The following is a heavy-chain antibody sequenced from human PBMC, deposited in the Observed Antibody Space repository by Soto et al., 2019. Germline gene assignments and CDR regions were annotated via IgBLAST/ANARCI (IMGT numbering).Heavy chain of an antibody. Sequence: QITLKESGPTLVKPTQTLTLTCTFSGFSFSTSGVGVGWIRQPPGKALEWLTLLYWNDDRRYSPSLKSRLTITKDTSKSHVFLTMTNMDPVDTAPYDCFSGSVPNWFYPWGQGTLVTVSS. J-gene: IGHJ5*02. D-gene: IGHD3-10*01. V-gene: IGHV2-5*01. CDR1: GFSFSTSGVG. CDR2: LYWNDDR. CDR3: FSGSVPNWFYP.